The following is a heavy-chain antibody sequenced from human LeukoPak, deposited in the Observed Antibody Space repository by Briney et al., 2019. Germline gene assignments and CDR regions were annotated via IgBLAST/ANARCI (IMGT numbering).Heavy chain of an antibody. D-gene: IGHD2-8*01. CDR3: ARLYCTNDVCSSFDY. Sequence: SVKVSCKASGGTFSKYTISWVRQRPGQGLEWMGGITPLFGTASYAQKFQGRVTITADESASTAYMELSRLRSDDTAVFYCARLYCTNDVCSSFDYWGQGTLVTVSS. CDR2: ITPLFGTA. V-gene: IGHV1-69*13. CDR1: GGTFSKYT. J-gene: IGHJ4*02.